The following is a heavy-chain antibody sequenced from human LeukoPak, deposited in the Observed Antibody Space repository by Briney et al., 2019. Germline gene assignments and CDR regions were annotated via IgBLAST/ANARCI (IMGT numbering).Heavy chain of an antibody. CDR1: GYTFTSYD. CDR2: MNPNSGNT. V-gene: IGHV1-8*03. CDR3: ARDRYNWNYFDN. Sequence: ASVKVSCKASGYTFTSYDINWVRQATGQGLEWMGWMNPNSGNTGYAQKFQGRVTITRNTSISTAYMELSSLRSDDTAVYYCARDRYNWNYFDNWGQGTLVTVSS. D-gene: IGHD1-20*01. J-gene: IGHJ4*02.